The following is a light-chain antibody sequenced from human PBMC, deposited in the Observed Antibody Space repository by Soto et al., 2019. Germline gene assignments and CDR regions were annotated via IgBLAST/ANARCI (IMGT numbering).Light chain of an antibody. Sequence: ENVLTQSPGTLSLSPGERATLSCRASQSVTSSYLAWYQQKPGQAPRLLIYGPSSRATGIPDRFSGSGSGADFTLTISRLEPEDFAVYYCQQYGSSPWTFGQGTKVEIK. J-gene: IGKJ1*01. CDR1: QSVTSSY. V-gene: IGKV3-20*01. CDR2: GPS. CDR3: QQYGSSPWT.